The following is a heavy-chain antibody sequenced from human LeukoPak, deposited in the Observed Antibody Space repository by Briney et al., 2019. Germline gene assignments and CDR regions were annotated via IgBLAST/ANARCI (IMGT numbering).Heavy chain of an antibody. J-gene: IGHJ4*02. CDR1: GFTFSNFA. D-gene: IGHD6-13*01. V-gene: IGHV3-23*01. CDR2: ISGSGGRT. CDR3: AREGASSSFGY. Sequence: GGSLRLSCAASGFTFSNFAMSWVRQAPGKGLEWVSVISGSGGRTFYADSVKGRFTISRDNSKDTLYLQMNSLRAEDTAVYYCAREGASSSFGYWGQGTLVTVSS.